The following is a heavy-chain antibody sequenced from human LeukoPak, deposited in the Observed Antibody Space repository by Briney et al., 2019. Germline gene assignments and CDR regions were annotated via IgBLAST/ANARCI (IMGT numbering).Heavy chain of an antibody. Sequence: PSETLSLTCTVSGVSISSYYWSWIRQPAGKGLEWIGRIYTSGSTNYNPSLKSRVTMSVDMSKNQFSLKLTSVTAADTAVYYCARYSSGSLGYYGMDVWGQGTTVTVSS. V-gene: IGHV4-4*07. D-gene: IGHD6-19*01. CDR3: ARYSSGSLGYYGMDV. J-gene: IGHJ6*02. CDR1: GVSISSYY. CDR2: IYTSGST.